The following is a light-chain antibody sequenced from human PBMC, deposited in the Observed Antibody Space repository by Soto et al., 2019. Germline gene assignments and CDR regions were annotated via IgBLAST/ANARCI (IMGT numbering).Light chain of an antibody. V-gene: IGKV1-27*01. CDR3: HKYNSAPQT. CDR1: QGISNY. Sequence: DSQMTQSPSSLSASVGDRVTITCRASQGISNYLAWYQQKPGKVPKVLIYAASTLQSGVPSRFSGSGSETDFTLTISSLQPEDVATYYCHKYNSAPQTFGQGTKVEIK. J-gene: IGKJ1*01. CDR2: AAS.